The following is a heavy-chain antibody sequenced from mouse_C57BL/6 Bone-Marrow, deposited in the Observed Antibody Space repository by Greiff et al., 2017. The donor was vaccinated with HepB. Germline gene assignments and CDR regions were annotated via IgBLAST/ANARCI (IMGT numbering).Heavy chain of an antibody. D-gene: IGHD1-1*01. CDR2: ISDGGSYT. CDR3: ARGIYYYGSSYEAMDY. Sequence: EVQLQESGGGLVKPGGSLKLSCAASGFTFSSYAMSWVRQTPEKRLEWVATISDGGSYTYYPDNVKGRFTISRDNAKNNLYLQMSHLKSEDTTMYYCARGIYYYGSSYEAMDYWGQGTSVTVSS. J-gene: IGHJ4*01. V-gene: IGHV5-4*01. CDR1: GFTFSSYA.